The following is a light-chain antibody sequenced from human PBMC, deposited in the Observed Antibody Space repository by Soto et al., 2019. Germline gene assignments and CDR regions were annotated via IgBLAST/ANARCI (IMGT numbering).Light chain of an antibody. CDR1: EPFNSPY. CDR3: QQYGSPLT. J-gene: IGKJ4*01. Sequence: VLTQSPATLSLSPGEMATLSCTTNEPFNSPYLAWYQQKPGQAPRLLIYGASNRATGIPDRFSGSGSGADFTLTISRLEAEDFAVYYCQQYGSPLTFGGGNKVEI. CDR2: GAS. V-gene: IGKV3-20*01.